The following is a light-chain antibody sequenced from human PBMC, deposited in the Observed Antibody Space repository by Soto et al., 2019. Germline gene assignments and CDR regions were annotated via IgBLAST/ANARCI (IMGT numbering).Light chain of an antibody. CDR1: RSNIGANA. V-gene: IGLV1-36*01. CDR2: YDD. Sequence: QSVLTQPPSVSEAPRQRVTISCSGSRSNIGANAVNWYQQVPGKAPKLLIYYDDLLPSGVSDRFSGSKSGTSASLAISGLQSEDEADYYCEAWDDSLDGWVFGGGTKLTVL. CDR3: EAWDDSLDGWV. J-gene: IGLJ3*02.